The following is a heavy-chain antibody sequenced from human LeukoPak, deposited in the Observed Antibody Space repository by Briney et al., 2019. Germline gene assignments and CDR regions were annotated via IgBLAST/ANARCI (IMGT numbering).Heavy chain of an antibody. CDR2: IWYDGSNK. CDR1: GFTFSNYG. CDR3: AKEWVEDIVVVVAATRTASIDY. V-gene: IGHV3-30*02. D-gene: IGHD2-15*01. Sequence: GGSLRLSCAASGFTFSNYGMHWVRQAPGKGLEWVAVIWYDGSNKYYADSVKGRFTISRDNSKNTLYLQMNSLRAEDTAVYYCAKEWVEDIVVVVAATRTASIDYWGQGTLVTVSS. J-gene: IGHJ4*02.